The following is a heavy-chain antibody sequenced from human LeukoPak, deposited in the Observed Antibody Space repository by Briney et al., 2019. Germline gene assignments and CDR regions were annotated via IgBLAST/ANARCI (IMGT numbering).Heavy chain of an antibody. J-gene: IGHJ4*02. CDR2: IRSKANSYAT. CDR3: AKEGVYYYDL. CDR1: GFTFSGSA. V-gene: IGHV3-73*01. Sequence: GGSLKLSCAASGFTFSGSAMHWVRQASGKGLEWVGRIRSKANSYATAYAASVKGRFTISRNDSKNTAYLQMNSLRAEDTAVYYCAKEGVYYYDLWGQGTLVTVSS. D-gene: IGHD3-22*01.